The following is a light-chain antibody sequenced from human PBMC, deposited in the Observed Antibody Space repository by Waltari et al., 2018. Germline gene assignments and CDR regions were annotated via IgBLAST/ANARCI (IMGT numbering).Light chain of an antibody. CDR3: QHYVSLPVT. CDR2: GAS. Sequence: EIVFTQSLGTLSLSPGERATLSCRASRSVSRALAWYQQNPGLAPRLLIYGASNRATGIPDRFSGSGSGTEFSLIISGLEPEDFAVYYCQHYVSLPVTYGQGTKVEIK. J-gene: IGKJ1*01. V-gene: IGKV3-20*01. CDR1: RSVSRA.